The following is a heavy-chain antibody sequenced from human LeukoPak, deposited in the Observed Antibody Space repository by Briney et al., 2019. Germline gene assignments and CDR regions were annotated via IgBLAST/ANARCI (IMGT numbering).Heavy chain of an antibody. D-gene: IGHD2-15*01. CDR1: AYTFIGYY. J-gene: IGHJ4*02. V-gene: IGHV1-2*02. Sequence: AASVKVSCKASAYTFIGYYMHWVRQAAGQGLDWMGWINPNSEWTKYVQKFQGRLTMTRDTSISTAYMWLSTLTSDDTGVYVCARGGCGGSSCAPDYWGQGTLVTVPS. CDR3: ARGGCGGSSCAPDY. CDR2: INPNSEWT.